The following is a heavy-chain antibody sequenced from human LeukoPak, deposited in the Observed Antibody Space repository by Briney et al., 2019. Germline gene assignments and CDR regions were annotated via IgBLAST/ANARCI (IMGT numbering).Heavy chain of an antibody. CDR1: GYTFTGYY. J-gene: IGHJ4*02. D-gene: IGHD2-15*01. CDR3: AREDYCSGGSCYYFDY. CDR2: INPNSGGT. V-gene: IGHV1-2*02. Sequence: ASVKVSCKAPGYTFTGYYMHWVRQAPGQGLEWMGWINPNSGGTNYAQKFQGRVTMTRDTSISTAYMELSRLRSDDTAVYYCAREDYCSGGSCYYFDYWGQGTLVTVSS.